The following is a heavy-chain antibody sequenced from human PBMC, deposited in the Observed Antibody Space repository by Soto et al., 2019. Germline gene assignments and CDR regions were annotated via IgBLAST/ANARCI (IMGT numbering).Heavy chain of an antibody. Sequence: GGSLRLSCAASGFTFSSYSMNWVRQAPGKGLEWVSSISSSSSYIYYADSVKGRFTISRDNAKNSLYLQMNSLRAEDTAVYYCARDTIVPAAASAFDIWGQGTMVTVSS. V-gene: IGHV3-21*01. CDR3: ARDTIVPAAASAFDI. CDR2: ISSSSSYI. CDR1: GFTFSSYS. J-gene: IGHJ3*02. D-gene: IGHD2-2*01.